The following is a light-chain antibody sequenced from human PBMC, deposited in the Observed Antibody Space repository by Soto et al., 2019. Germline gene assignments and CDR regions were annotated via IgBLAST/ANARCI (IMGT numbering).Light chain of an antibody. J-gene: IGLJ2*01. CDR2: LNSDGSH. Sequence: QPVLTQSPSASASLGASVKLTCTLSSDHSNYIIAWHQQPPEKGPRYLMKLNSDGSHTKGNGIPDRFSGSSSGAERYLTISSFHSEDEAVYYCQTWGTGIRAFGGGTKLTVL. V-gene: IGLV4-69*01. CDR3: QTWGTGIRA. CDR1: SDHSNYI.